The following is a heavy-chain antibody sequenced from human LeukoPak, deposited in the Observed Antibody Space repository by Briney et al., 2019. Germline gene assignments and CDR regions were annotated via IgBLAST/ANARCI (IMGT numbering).Heavy chain of an antibody. Sequence: PSETLSLTCTVSGGSISSGGYYWSWIRQHPGTGLEWIGYIYYSGSTYYNPSLKSRVTISVDTSKNQFSLKLSSVTAADTAVYYCARAGVAAGQYFQHWGQGTLVTVSS. J-gene: IGHJ1*01. V-gene: IGHV4-31*03. CDR3: ARAGVAAGQYFQH. CDR2: IYYSGST. CDR1: GGSISSGGYY. D-gene: IGHD6-13*01.